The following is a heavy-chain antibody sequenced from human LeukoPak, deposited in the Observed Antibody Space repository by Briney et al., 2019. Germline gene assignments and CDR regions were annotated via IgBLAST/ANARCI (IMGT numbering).Heavy chain of an antibody. J-gene: IGHJ4*02. CDR1: GGSFSGYY. V-gene: IGHV4-34*01. Sequence: PSETLSLTCAVYGGSFSGYYWSWIRQPPGKGLEWIGEINHSGSTNYNPSLKSRVTISVDTSKNQFSLKLSSVTAADTAVYYCARAGWRYYFDYWGQGTLVTVSS. D-gene: IGHD6-19*01. CDR2: INHSGST. CDR3: ARAGWRYYFDY.